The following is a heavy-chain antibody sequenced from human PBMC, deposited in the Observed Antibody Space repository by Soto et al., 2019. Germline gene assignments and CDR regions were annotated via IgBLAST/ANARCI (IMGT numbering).Heavy chain of an antibody. V-gene: IGHV3-23*01. CDR1: GFPFDTIA. CDR3: ARDPNFASWFDY. D-gene: IGHD2-2*01. Sequence: PGGSLRLSCAASGFPFDTIAMSWVRQAPGKGLEWVSAITGPGSRTYYADSMKGRFTISRDNAKNSLFLQMNSLRAEDTAVYFCARDPNFASWFDYWGQGTLVTVSS. J-gene: IGHJ4*02. CDR2: ITGPGSRT.